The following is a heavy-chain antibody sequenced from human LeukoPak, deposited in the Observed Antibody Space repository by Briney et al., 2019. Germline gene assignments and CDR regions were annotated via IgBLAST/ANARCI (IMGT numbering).Heavy chain of an antibody. D-gene: IGHD5-24*01. CDR1: GFTVSSNY. Sequence: PGGSLRLSCAASGFTVSSNYMSWVRQAPGKGLEWVSVIYSGGSTYYADSVKGRFTISRDNSKNTLYLQMNSLRAEDTAVYYCARGWLQWPFDIWGQGTMVTVSS. CDR3: ARGWLQWPFDI. J-gene: IGHJ3*02. V-gene: IGHV3-53*01. CDR2: IYSGGST.